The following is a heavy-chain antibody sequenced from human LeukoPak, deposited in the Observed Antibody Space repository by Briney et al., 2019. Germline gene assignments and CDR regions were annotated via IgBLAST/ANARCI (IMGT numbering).Heavy chain of an antibody. CDR3: ASYCSRTNCYGLDAFDI. J-gene: IGHJ3*02. CDR1: GGSISSSSYY. Sequence: PSETLSLTCTVSGGSISSSSYYWGWIRQPPGKGLEWIGSIYYSGSTYYNPSLKSRVTISVDTSKNQFSLKLRSVTAADTAVYYCASYCSRTNCYGLDAFDIWGQGTMVTVSS. D-gene: IGHD2-2*01. CDR2: IYYSGST. V-gene: IGHV4-39*07.